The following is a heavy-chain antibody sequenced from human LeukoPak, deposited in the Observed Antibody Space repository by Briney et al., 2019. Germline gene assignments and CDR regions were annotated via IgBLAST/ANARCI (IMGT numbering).Heavy chain of an antibody. Sequence: PSETLSLTCTVSGGSISNYCWSWILQPPGKGLEFIGYLYYRGSSNYNPSLKSRVTISVDPSKNQFSLKLSSVTAADTAVYYCASLSVAAPILFYFVYWLLGSLVTVSS. CDR3: ASLSVAAPILFYFVY. V-gene: IGHV4-59*08. CDR2: LYYRGSS. J-gene: IGHJ4*02. CDR1: GGSISNYC. D-gene: IGHD6-19*01.